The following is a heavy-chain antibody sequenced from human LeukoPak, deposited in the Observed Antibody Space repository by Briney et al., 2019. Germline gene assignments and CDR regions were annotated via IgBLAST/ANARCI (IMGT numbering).Heavy chain of an antibody. CDR1: GFTVSSNY. D-gene: IGHD3-22*01. CDR3: ASTGIDSSGYYSLVDY. Sequence: GGSLRLSCAASGFTVSSNYMSWVRQAPGKGLEWVSVIYSGGSTYYADSVKGRFTISRYNSKNTLYLQMNSLRAEDTAVYYCASTGIDSSGYYSLVDYWGQGTLVTVSS. J-gene: IGHJ4*02. V-gene: IGHV3-53*04. CDR2: IYSGGST.